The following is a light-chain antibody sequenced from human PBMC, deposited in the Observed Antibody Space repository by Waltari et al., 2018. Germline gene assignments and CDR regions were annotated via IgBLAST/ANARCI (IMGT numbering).Light chain of an antibody. Sequence: QSVLTQPPSVSGAPGQRVTISCTGSGSNIGAGYDVHWYQQLPRAAPKLLIYGCSSRPLGVPDRFFGSTSGTSASLAIIGLQAEDEADYYCQSYDTSLSVVFGGGTKLTVL. CDR3: QSYDTSLSVV. CDR1: GSNIGAGYD. V-gene: IGLV1-40*01. CDR2: GCS. J-gene: IGLJ3*02.